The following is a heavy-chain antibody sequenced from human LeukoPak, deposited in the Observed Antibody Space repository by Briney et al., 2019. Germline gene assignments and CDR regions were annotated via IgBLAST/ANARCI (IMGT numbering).Heavy chain of an antibody. J-gene: IGHJ4*02. Sequence: SETLSLTCTVSGGSFSCGSYYWSWIRQPPGKGLEWIGYIYYSGSTNYNPSLKSRVTISVDTSKIQFSLKLSSVTAADTAVYYCAREHYYGSGSYYQRPDYWGQGTLVTVSS. D-gene: IGHD3-10*01. CDR2: IYYSGST. V-gene: IGHV4-61*01. CDR1: GGSFSCGSYY. CDR3: AREHYYGSGSYYQRPDY.